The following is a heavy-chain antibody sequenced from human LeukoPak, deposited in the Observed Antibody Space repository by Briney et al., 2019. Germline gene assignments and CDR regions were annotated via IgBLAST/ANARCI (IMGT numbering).Heavy chain of an antibody. CDR2: IYHSGST. V-gene: IGHV4-38-2*02. D-gene: IGHD3-22*01. Sequence: SETLSLTCTVSGYSIRNGFYWGWIRQPPGKGLEWIGSIYHSGSTNYNSSLKSRVTISVDTSKNQFSLKLTSVTAADTAVYYCARNFYDNTGSYWGQGTLVTVSS. CDR3: ARNFYDNTGSY. CDR1: GYSIRNGFY. J-gene: IGHJ4*02.